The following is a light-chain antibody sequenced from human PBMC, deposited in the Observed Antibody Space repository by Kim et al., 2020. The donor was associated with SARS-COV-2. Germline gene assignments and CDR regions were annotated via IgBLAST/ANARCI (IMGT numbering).Light chain of an antibody. J-gene: IGKJ2*01. Sequence: QPASISCRSSQSLIYSDGNTYLSWCQQRPGQSPRRLIYWISRRDSGVPDRFSGSGSGTDFTLRISGVEAEDVGVYYCMQGTQWQYTFGQGTKLEI. CDR2: WIS. CDR3: MQGTQWQYT. V-gene: IGKV2-30*01. CDR1: QSLIYSDGNTY.